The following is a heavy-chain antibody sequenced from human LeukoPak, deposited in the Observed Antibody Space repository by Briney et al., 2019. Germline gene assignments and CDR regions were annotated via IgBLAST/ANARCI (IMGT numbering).Heavy chain of an antibody. V-gene: IGHV4-34*01. CDR2: INHSGST. CDR3: ARRGKVGLAY. J-gene: IGHJ4*02. Sequence: PSETLSLTCAVYGGSFSGYYWSWIRQPPGKGLEWIGEINHSGSTNYNPSLKSRVTISVDTSKNQFSLKLSSVTAADTAVYYCARRGKVGLAYWGQGTLVTVSS. D-gene: IGHD3-3*02. CDR1: GGSFSGYY.